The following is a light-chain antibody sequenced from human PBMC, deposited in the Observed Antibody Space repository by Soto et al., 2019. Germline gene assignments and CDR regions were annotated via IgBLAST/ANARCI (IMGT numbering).Light chain of an antibody. V-gene: IGLV2-14*01. CDR1: SSDVGAYNY. CDR3: SSYAGSRNLGFV. Sequence: QSVLTQPASVSGSPGQSITISCTGTSSDVGAYNYVSWHQQHPGKAPKLMIYDVSNRPSGVSNRSSGSKSGNTASLTVSGLQAEDEADYYCSSYAGSRNLGFVFGTGTRSPS. CDR2: DVS. J-gene: IGLJ1*01.